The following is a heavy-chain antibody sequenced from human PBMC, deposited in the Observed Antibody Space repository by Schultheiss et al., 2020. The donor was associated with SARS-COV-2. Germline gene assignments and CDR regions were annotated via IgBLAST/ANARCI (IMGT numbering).Heavy chain of an antibody. CDR1: GFTFSDYY. D-gene: IGHD4-17*01. V-gene: IGHV3-7*01. CDR2: IKQDGSEK. J-gene: IGHJ6*02. CDR3: AREGPDYGDYFSFGMDV. Sequence: GGSLRLSCAASGFTFSDYYMSWVRQAPGKGLEWVANIKQDGSEKYYVDSVKGRFTISRDNAKNSLYLQMNSLRAEDTAVYYCAREGPDYGDYFSFGMDVWGQGTAVTVSS.